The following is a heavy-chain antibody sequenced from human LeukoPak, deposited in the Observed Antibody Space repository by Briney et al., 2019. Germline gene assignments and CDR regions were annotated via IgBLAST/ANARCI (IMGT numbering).Heavy chain of an antibody. CDR1: GFTFSDYY. CDR2: ISSSGSTI. Sequence: PGGSLRLSCAASGFTFSDYYMSWIRQAPGKGLEWVSYISSSGSTIYYADSVKGRFIISRDNAKNSLYLQMNSLRAEDTAVYYCARGPEMAANYYYYGMDVWGQGTTVTVSS. J-gene: IGHJ6*02. D-gene: IGHD5-24*01. CDR3: ARGPEMAANYYYYGMDV. V-gene: IGHV3-11*04.